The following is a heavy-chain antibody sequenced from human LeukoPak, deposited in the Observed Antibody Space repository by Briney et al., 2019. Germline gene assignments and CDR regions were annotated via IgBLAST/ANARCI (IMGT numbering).Heavy chain of an antibody. Sequence: GGSLRLSCAASGFPFSTYEMNWVRQAPGKGLEWISYISSSGLSIYYADSVKGRFTISRDNAKSSLYLQMNSLRVEDTAVYYCARDGGSYLGAPTEFDYWGQGTPVTVSS. D-gene: IGHD1-26*01. CDR1: GFPFSTYE. CDR3: ARDGGSYLGAPTEFDY. J-gene: IGHJ4*02. CDR2: ISSSGLSI. V-gene: IGHV3-48*03.